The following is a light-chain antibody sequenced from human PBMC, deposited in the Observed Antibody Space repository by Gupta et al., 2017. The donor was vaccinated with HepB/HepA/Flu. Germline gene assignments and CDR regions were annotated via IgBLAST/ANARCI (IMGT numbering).Light chain of an antibody. J-gene: IGKJ3*01. CDR1: QSVSSN. Sequence: EIVMTQSPATLSVSPGERATLSCRASQSVSSNLAWYQQKPGQAPRRLIYGASTRATGIPARFSGSGSGTEFTLTISSLQSEDCAVYYCQQDNNGPLRITFGPGTKVDIK. CDR3: QQDNNGPLRIT. V-gene: IGKV3-15*01. CDR2: GAS.